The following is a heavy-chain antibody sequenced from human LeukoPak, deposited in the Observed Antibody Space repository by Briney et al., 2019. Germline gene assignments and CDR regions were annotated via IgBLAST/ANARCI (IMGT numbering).Heavy chain of an antibody. Sequence: ASVKVSCKASGYTFTNYGISWVRQAPGQGLEWMGWISGYNGNTYYEQKFQGRITMTTDTSTSTAYMELRSLRSDDTAVYYCARVTGYMIEDYFDYWGQGTLVTVSS. CDR2: ISGYNGNT. CDR3: ARVTGYMIEDYFDY. J-gene: IGHJ4*02. D-gene: IGHD3-22*01. V-gene: IGHV1-18*01. CDR1: GYTFTNYG.